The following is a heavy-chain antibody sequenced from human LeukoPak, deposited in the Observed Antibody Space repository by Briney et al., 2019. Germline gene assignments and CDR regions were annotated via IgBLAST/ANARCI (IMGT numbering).Heavy chain of an antibody. CDR2: ISYDGSNK. CDR3: ARDYDFWSGYPYFDY. D-gene: IGHD3-3*01. J-gene: IGHJ4*02. V-gene: IGHV3-30-3*01. Sequence: GRSLRLSCAASGFTFSSYAMHWVRQAPGKGLEGVAVISYDGSNKYYADSVKGRFTISRDNSKNTLYLQMNSLRAEDTAVYYCARDYDFWSGYPYFDYWGQGTLVTVSS. CDR1: GFTFSSYA.